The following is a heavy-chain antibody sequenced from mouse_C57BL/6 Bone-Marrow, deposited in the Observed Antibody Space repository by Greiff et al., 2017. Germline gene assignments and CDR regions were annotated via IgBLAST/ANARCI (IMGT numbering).Heavy chain of an antibody. CDR1: GYTFTSYW. V-gene: IGHV1-69*01. CDR3: ARDGYPYYFDY. Sequence: VQLQQPGAELVMPGASVKLSCKASGYTFTSYWMHWVKQRPGQGLEWIGEIDPSDSYTNYNQKFKGKSTLTVDKSSSTASMQLSSLTSEDSAVYYCARDGYPYYFDYWGQGTTLTVSS. CDR2: IDPSDSYT. D-gene: IGHD2-3*01. J-gene: IGHJ2*01.